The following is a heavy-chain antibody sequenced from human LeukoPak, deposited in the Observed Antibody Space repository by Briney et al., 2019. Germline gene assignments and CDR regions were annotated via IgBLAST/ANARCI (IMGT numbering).Heavy chain of an antibody. V-gene: IGHV3-30*02. J-gene: IGHJ4*02. CDR1: GFTFSNYG. Sequence: GGSLRLSCAASGFTFSNYGMHWVRRAPGKGLEWVAFIRYDGSNKYYADSVKSRFTISRDNSKNTLYLQMNSLRAEDTAVYYCAKDSYYYGSGTLNEAGDYWGQGTLVTVSS. CDR3: AKDSYYYGSGTLNEAGDY. CDR2: IRYDGSNK. D-gene: IGHD3-10*01.